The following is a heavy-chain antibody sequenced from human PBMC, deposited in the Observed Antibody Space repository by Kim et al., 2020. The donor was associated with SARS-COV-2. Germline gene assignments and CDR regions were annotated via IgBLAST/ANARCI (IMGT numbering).Heavy chain of an antibody. CDR3: VHVDTTDFSDV. CDR2: IYNTGGT. CDR1: GDPINSTSYY. J-gene: IGHJ3*01. Sequence: SETLSLTCTVSGDPINSTSYYWGWLRQPPGKGLEWIGIIYNTGGTSYNPSLRSRVTISVHTSKIQFSLKLDSLTAADTAVYYCVHVDTTDFSDVWSQETMVTVSS. D-gene: IGHD3-3*01. V-gene: IGHV4-39*01.